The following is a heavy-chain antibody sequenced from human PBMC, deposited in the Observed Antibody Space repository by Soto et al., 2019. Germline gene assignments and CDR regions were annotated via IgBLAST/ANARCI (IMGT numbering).Heavy chain of an antibody. D-gene: IGHD2-8*01. CDR3: AKERIVLMVYAIALDP. CDR2: ISGSGGST. V-gene: IGHV3-23*01. Sequence: GGSLRLSCAASGFTFSSYAMSWVRQAPGKGLEWVSAISGSGGSTYYADSVKGRFTISRDNSKNTLYLQMNSLRAEDTAVYYCAKERIVLMVYAIALDPWGQGTLVTVSS. J-gene: IGHJ5*02. CDR1: GFTFSSYA.